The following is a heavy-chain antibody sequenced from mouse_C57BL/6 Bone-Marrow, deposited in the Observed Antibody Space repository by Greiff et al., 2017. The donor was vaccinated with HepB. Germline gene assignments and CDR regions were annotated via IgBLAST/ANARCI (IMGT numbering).Heavy chain of an antibody. CDR2: IYPGNGDT. Sequence: QVQLQQSGAELVRPGASVKMSCKASGYTFTSYYMHWVKQTPRQGLEWIGAIYPGNGDTSYNQKFKGKATLTVDKSSSTAYMQLSSLTSEDSAVYFCARLDPTHYAMDYWGQGTSVTVSS. J-gene: IGHJ4*01. CDR1: GYTFTSYY. D-gene: IGHD1-1*01. CDR3: ARLDPTHYAMDY. V-gene: IGHV1-12*01.